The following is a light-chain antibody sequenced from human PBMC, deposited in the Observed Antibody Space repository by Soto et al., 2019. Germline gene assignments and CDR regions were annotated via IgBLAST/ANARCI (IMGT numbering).Light chain of an antibody. CDR3: QQRSNWPSIT. J-gene: IGKJ5*01. Sequence: EIVLTQSPATLSLSPGERATLSCRASQSVSSYLAWYQQKPGQAPRLLIYDASNRATGIPARFSGSGSGTDFTLTISSLEPEDFAVYYCQQRSNWPSITFGQGXRLEIK. CDR2: DAS. CDR1: QSVSSY. V-gene: IGKV3-11*01.